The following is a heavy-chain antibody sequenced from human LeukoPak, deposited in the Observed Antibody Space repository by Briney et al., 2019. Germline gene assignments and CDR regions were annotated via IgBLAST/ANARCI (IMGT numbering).Heavy chain of an antibody. J-gene: IGHJ3*02. CDR1: GFTFSSYA. D-gene: IGHD3-9*01. CDR3: ARAVRDYDILTGYYKGLTFDI. V-gene: IGHV3-30*14. Sequence: GGSLRLSCAASGFTFSSYAMHWVRQAPGKGLEWVAVISYDGSNKYYADSVKGRFTISRDNSKNTLYLQMNSLRAEDTAVYYCARAVRDYDILTGYYKGLTFDIWGQGTMVTVSS. CDR2: ISYDGSNK.